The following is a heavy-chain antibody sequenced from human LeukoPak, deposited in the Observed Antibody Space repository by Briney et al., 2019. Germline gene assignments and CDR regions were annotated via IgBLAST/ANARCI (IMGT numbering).Heavy chain of an antibody. CDR1: GFTFSSYG. V-gene: IGHV3-30*03. CDR2: ISYDGSNK. J-gene: IGHJ4*02. Sequence: GGSLRLSCAASGFTFSSYGMHWVRQAPGKGLEWVAVISYDGSNKYYADSVKGRFTISRDNSKNTLYLQMNSLGAEDTAVYYCARVAYSSGWYGRARTLDPPFDYWGQGTLVTVSS. D-gene: IGHD6-19*01. CDR3: ARVAYSSGWYGRARTLDPPFDY.